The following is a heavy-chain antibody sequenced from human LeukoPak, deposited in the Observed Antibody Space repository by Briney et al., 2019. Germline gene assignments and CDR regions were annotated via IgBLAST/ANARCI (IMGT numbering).Heavy chain of an antibody. CDR2: INHSGST. CDR1: GGSISSGSYY. Sequence: PSETLSLTCTVSGGSISSGSYYWSWIRQPPGKGLEWIGEINHSGSTNYNPSLKSRVTISVDTSKNQFSLKLSSVTAADTAVYYCARGLISYYYDSSGYYHNWFDPWGQGTLVTVSS. J-gene: IGHJ5*02. D-gene: IGHD3-22*01. CDR3: ARGLISYYYDSSGYYHNWFDP. V-gene: IGHV4-39*07.